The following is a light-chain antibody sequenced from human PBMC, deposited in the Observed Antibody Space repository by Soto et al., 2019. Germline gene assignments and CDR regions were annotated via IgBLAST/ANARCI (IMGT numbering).Light chain of an antibody. J-gene: IGKJ3*01. CDR2: GAS. Sequence: EIVLTQSPGTLSLSPGERATLSCRASQSITNNYLAWYQQKPGRAHRLLIYGASSRATGIPDRFSGSGSGTDFTLTISRLEPEDFAVYYCLQYGRSPISTFGPGTKVEIK. V-gene: IGKV3-20*01. CDR1: QSITNNY. CDR3: LQYGRSPIST.